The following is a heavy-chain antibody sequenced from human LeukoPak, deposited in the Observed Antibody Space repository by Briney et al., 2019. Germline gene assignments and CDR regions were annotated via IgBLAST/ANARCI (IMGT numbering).Heavy chain of an antibody. CDR2: ISTYSGNA. J-gene: IGHJ4*02. D-gene: IGHD4-17*01. Sequence: GASVKVSCKASGFTFTSYGISWVRQAPGQGLEWMGWISTYSGNANYAQSLQGRVTMTTDTSTKTVYLELRSLGSDDTAVYYCASHKDYGDYYYFDYWGQGTLVTVSS. CDR3: ASHKDYGDYYYFDY. V-gene: IGHV1-18*01. CDR1: GFTFTSYG.